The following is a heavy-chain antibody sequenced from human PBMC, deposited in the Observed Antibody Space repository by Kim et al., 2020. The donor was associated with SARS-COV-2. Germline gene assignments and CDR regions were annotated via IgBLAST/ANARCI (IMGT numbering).Heavy chain of an antibody. D-gene: IGHD6-19*01. CDR3: ARGLSSGWIYYFDY. Sequence: GGSLRLSCAASGFTVSSNYMSWVRQAPGKGLEWVSVIYSGGSTYYADSVKGRFTISRHNSKNTLYLQMNSLRAEDTAVYYCARGLSSGWIYYFDYWGQGTLVTVSS. CDR1: GFTVSSNY. J-gene: IGHJ4*02. V-gene: IGHV3-53*04. CDR2: IYSGGST.